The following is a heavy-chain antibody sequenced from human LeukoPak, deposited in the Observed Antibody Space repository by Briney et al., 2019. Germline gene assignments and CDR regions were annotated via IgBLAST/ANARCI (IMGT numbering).Heavy chain of an antibody. CDR3: ARGQDSSGYYYRLYYGMDV. CDR1: GYTFTSYD. J-gene: IGHJ6*02. CDR2: MNPNSGNT. Sequence: ASVKVSCKASGYTFTSYDINWVRQATGQGLEWMGWMNPNSGNTGYAQKFQGRVTMTRNTSISTAYMELSSLRSEDTAVYYCARGQDSSGYYYRLYYGMDVWGQGTTVTVSS. V-gene: IGHV1-8*01. D-gene: IGHD3-22*01.